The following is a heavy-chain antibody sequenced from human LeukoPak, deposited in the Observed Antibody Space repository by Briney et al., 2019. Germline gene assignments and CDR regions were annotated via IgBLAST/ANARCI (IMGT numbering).Heavy chain of an antibody. J-gene: IGHJ4*02. CDR3: AKEFYDFSSGYLYYFDC. V-gene: IGHV3-13*01. CDR1: GFTFSTYD. Sequence: GGSLRLSCAASGFTFSTYDMHWVRQPAGKGLEWVSTIGADAETYYPGSVRGRFTITRDNAKNTLHLHMNSLRAGDTAVYYCAKEFYDFSSGYLYYFDCWGQGTLVTVSS. CDR2: IGADAET. D-gene: IGHD3-3*01.